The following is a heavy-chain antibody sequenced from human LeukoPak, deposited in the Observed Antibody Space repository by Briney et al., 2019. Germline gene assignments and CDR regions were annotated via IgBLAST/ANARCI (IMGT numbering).Heavy chain of an antibody. D-gene: IGHD4-23*01. Sequence: SLTLSCAASGFTFDDYAMHWVRLAPGKGLEWVAGISLNRGTIGYADSVKGRFTIPRDNAKNSLYLQMNSLRAEDMALYYCAKSYTTYARNSADAFDIWGQGTMVTVSS. CDR1: GFTFDDYA. CDR3: AKSYTTYARNSADAFDI. V-gene: IGHV3-9*03. J-gene: IGHJ3*02. CDR2: ISLNRGTI.